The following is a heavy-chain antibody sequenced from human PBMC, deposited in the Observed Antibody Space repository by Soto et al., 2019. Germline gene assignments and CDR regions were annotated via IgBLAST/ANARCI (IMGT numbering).Heavy chain of an antibody. CDR1: GFTFSSYA. V-gene: IGHV3-64*01. D-gene: IGHD2-8*01. Sequence: GGSLRLTCAASGFTFSSYAMHWVRQAPGKGLEYVSAISSNGGSTYYATSVKGRFTNSRDNSKNTLYLRMGSLRAEAIAVYYCARDGTNPFHFDYWGQGT. J-gene: IGHJ4*02. CDR2: ISSNGGST. CDR3: ARDGTNPFHFDY.